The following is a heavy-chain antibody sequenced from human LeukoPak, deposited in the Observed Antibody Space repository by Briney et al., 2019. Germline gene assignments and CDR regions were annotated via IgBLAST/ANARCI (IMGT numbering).Heavy chain of an antibody. Sequence: GGSLRLSCAASGFTFCSYSMNWVRQAPGKGLEWVSYISSSSSTIYYADSVKGRFTISRDNTKNSLYLQMNSLRAEDTAVYYCARDGRGSGFDYWGQGTLVTVSS. CDR3: ARDGRGSGFDY. V-gene: IGHV3-48*04. J-gene: IGHJ4*02. CDR2: ISSSSSTI. CDR1: GFTFCSYS. D-gene: IGHD3-10*01.